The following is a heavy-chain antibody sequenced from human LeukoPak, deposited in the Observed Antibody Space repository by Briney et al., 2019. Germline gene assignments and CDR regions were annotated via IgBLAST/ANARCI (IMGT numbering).Heavy chain of an antibody. Sequence: GGSLRLSCAASGFTFSSYSMNWVRQAPGKGLEWVSSISSSSSYIYYADSVKGRFTISRDNAKNSLYLQMNSLRAEDTAVYYCAREGYYGSSGYYYLKPFDYWGQGTLVTVSS. CDR1: GFTFSSYS. J-gene: IGHJ4*02. D-gene: IGHD3-22*01. CDR3: AREGYYGSSGYYYLKPFDY. CDR2: ISSSSSYI. V-gene: IGHV3-21*01.